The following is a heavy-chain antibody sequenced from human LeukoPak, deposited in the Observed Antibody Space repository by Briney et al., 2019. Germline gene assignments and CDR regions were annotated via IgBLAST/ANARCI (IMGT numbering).Heavy chain of an antibody. V-gene: IGHV4-4*07. CDR2: IYTSGST. CDR1: GGSISSYY. CDR3: AITYDSSGYYYLDY. Sequence: SETLSLTCTVSGGSISSYYWSWIRQPAEEGLEWIGRIYTSGSTNYNPSLKSRVTMSVDTSKNQFSLKLSSVTAADTAVYYCAITYDSSGYYYLDYWGQGTLVTVSS. D-gene: IGHD3-22*01. J-gene: IGHJ4*02.